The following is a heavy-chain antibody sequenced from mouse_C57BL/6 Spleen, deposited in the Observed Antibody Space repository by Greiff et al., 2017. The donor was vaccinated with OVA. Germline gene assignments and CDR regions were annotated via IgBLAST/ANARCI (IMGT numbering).Heavy chain of an antibody. CDR1: GFTFSDYG. J-gene: IGHJ2*01. D-gene: IGHD4-1*01. CDR3: ARINWDEYFDY. Sequence: EVKVVESGGGLVKPGGSLKLSCAASGFTFSDYGMHWVRQAPEKGLEWVAYISSGSSTIYYADTVKGRFTISRDNAKNTLFLQMTSLRSEDTAMYYCARINWDEYFDYWGQGTTLTVSS. V-gene: IGHV5-17*01. CDR2: ISSGSSTI.